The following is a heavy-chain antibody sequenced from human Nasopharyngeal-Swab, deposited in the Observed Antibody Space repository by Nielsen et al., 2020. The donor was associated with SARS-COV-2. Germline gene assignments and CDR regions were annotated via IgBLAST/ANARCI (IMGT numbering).Heavy chain of an antibody. CDR3: ASLGGSIFVGGFNYFDY. D-gene: IGHD3-3*01. Sequence: WIRQPPGKGLEWIGSIYYSGSTYYNPSLKSRVTTSVDTSKNQFSLKLSSVTAADTAVYYCASLGGSIFVGGFNYFDYWGQGTLVTVSS. J-gene: IGHJ4*02. V-gene: IGHV4-39*07. CDR2: IYYSGST.